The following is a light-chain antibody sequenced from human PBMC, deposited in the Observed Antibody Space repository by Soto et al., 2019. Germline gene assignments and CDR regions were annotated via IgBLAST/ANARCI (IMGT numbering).Light chain of an antibody. CDR1: QSVSSSY. CDR2: GAS. J-gene: IGKJ1*01. Sequence: EIVLTQSPGTLSLSPGERATLSCRASQSVSSSYLAWYQQKPGQAPRLLIYGASNRATAIPARFSGSGSGTDFTLTISSLEPEDSAVYYCQQYGTSPQTFGQGTKVDIK. V-gene: IGKV3-20*01. CDR3: QQYGTSPQT.